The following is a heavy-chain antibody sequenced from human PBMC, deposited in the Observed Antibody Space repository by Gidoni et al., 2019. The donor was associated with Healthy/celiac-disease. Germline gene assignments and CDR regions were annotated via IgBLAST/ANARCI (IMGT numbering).Heavy chain of an antibody. D-gene: IGHD3-22*01. CDR1: GGTFSSYD. J-gene: IGHJ4*02. CDR2: IIPIFGTA. V-gene: IGHV1-69*01. CDR3: ARAVGVLYDSSGYSVSYFDY. Sequence: QVQQVQSGAEVKKPGSSVTVSCKASGGTFSSYDLSWVRQAPGQWLEWMGVIIPIFGTANYAQKFQGRVTITADESTSTAYMELSSLRSEDTAVYYWARAVGVLYDSSGYSVSYFDYWGQGTLVTVSS.